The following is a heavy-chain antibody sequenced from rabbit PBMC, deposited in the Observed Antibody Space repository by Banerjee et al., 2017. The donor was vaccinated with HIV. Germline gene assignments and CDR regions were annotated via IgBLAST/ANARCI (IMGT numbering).Heavy chain of an antibody. Sequence: QEQLVESGGGLVKPGGTLTLTCKASGIDFSNYYYMCWVRQAPGKGLELIACINTGSGSAYYASWVISRFTITRSTSLNTVDLKMTSLTAADTATYFCARGDWFGGAGCDLWGQGTLVTVS. D-gene: IGHD3-1*01. J-gene: IGHJ3*01. V-gene: IGHV1S43*01. CDR2: INTGSGSA. CDR1: GIDFSNYYY. CDR3: ARGDWFGGAGCDL.